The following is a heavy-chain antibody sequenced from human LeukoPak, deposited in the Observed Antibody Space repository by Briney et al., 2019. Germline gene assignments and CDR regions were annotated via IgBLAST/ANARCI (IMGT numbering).Heavy chain of an antibody. CDR2: FDPEDGET. J-gene: IGHJ6*02. CDR1: GYTLTELS. CDR3: ATPSNYGDYVSVPGYYYYYGMDV. V-gene: IGHV1-24*01. D-gene: IGHD4-17*01. Sequence: ASVKVSCKVSGYTLTELSMHWVRQAPGKGLEWMGGFDPEDGETIDAQKFQGRVTMTEDTSTDTAYMELSSLRSEDTAVYYCATPSNYGDYVSVPGYYYYYGMDVWGQGTTVTVSS.